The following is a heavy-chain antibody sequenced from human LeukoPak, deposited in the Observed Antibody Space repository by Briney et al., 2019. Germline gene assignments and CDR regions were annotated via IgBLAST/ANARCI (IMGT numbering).Heavy chain of an antibody. CDR2: IYYSGST. V-gene: IGHV4-59*08. CDR3: ARQFDN. CDR1: GGSISSYY. J-gene: IGHJ4*02. Sequence: KTSETLSLTCAVSGGSISSYYWSWIRQSPGKGLEWIGYIYYSGSTYYNPSLTSRVTISVDTSKNQFSLKMSSVTAADTGVYYCARQFDNWGQGTLVTVSS.